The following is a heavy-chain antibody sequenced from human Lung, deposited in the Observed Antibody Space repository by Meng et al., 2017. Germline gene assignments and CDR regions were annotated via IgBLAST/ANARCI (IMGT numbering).Heavy chain of an antibody. J-gene: IGHJ4*02. CDR3: ARAEEEYCSGGSCPNFDF. D-gene: IGHD2-15*01. V-gene: IGHV1-18*01. CDR1: GYIFTRYG. Sequence: QVQLVQSGGEVKKPGASVKVSLKASGYIFTRYGITWVRQAPGQGLEWMGWISGYNGNTNYAQKLQGRVTMTTDTSTSTAYMELRSLRSDDTAVYYCARAEEEYCSGGSCPNFDFWGQGTLVTVSS. CDR2: ISGYNGNT.